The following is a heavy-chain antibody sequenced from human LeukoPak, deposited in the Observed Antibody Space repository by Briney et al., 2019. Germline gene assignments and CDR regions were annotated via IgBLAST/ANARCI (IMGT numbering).Heavy chain of an antibody. J-gene: IGHJ3*02. D-gene: IGHD3-22*01. CDR3: ARGPYSYDSSGAFDI. Sequence: TLSPTCTVSGGSISSSNYYWSWIRQPAGKGLEWIGRISSSGSTNYNPSLKSRVTISVDTSKNQFSLKLSSVTAADTAVYFCARGPYSYDSSGAFDIWDQGTMVTVSS. V-gene: IGHV4-61*02. CDR2: ISSSGST. CDR1: GGSISSSNYY.